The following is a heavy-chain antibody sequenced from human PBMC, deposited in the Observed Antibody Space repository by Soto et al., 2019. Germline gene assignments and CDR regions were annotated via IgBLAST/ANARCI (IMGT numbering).Heavy chain of an antibody. Sequence: QVQLVQSGAEVKKPGASVKVSCKASGYTFTSYYMHWVRQAPGPALEWMGIINPSGGSTSYAQKFEGRVTLIRDTSTSKVYRELRSLWSEDTAGYYCARRVAAAGTAWFDPWGQGPLVTVS. CDR2: INPSGGST. CDR1: GYTFTSYY. V-gene: IGHV1-46*01. J-gene: IGHJ5*02. CDR3: ARRVAAAGTAWFDP. D-gene: IGHD6-13*01.